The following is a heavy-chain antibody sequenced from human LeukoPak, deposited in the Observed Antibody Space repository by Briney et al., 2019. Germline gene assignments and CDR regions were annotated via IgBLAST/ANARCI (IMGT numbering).Heavy chain of an antibody. Sequence: PGGSLRLSCAASGFTFDDYGMSWVRQAPGKGLEWVSGINWNGGSTGYADSVKGRFTISRGNAKNSLYLQMNSLRAEDTALYYCARVTDFQWLVRGYFDYWGQGTLVTVSS. CDR1: GFTFDDYG. J-gene: IGHJ4*02. D-gene: IGHD6-19*01. CDR2: INWNGGST. V-gene: IGHV3-20*04. CDR3: ARVTDFQWLVRGYFDY.